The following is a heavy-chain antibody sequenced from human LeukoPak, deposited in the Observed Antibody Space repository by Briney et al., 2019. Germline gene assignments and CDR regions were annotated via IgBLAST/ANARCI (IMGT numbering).Heavy chain of an antibody. CDR1: GGSISNYY. J-gene: IGHJ3*01. D-gene: IGHD3-22*01. CDR3: ARRSDYYDILNL. CDR2: IYYTGSN. V-gene: IGHV4-59*01. Sequence: SETLSLTCTVSGGSISNYYWTWIRQPPGKGLEWIGYIYYTGSNNYNPSLKSRVTISVDTSKNQFSLKLSSVTAADTAVYYCARRSDYYDILNLWGQGTMVTVSS.